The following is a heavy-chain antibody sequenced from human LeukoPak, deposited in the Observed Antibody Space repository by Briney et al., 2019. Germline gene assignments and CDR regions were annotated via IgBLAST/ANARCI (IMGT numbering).Heavy chain of an antibody. CDR1: GFTFSSYS. CDR2: ISAASGTK. J-gene: IGHJ4*02. CDR3: ARDTQWAFDY. D-gene: IGHD1-26*01. V-gene: IGHV3-48*01. Sequence: GGSLRLSCAASGFTFSSYSMNWVRQAPGKGLEWVSYISAASGTKNYADSVKGRFTTSRDNAKNSLYLQMDSLRVEDTAVYYCARDTQWAFDYWGQGILVTVSS.